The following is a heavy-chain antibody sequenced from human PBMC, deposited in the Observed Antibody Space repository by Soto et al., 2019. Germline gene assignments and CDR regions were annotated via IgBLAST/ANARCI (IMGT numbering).Heavy chain of an antibody. CDR2: IYYSGST. J-gene: IGHJ6*02. V-gene: IGHV4-39*01. CDR3: ARKQLDYYYYGMDV. CDR1: CGSISSSSYY. Sequence: SETLSLTCTVSCGSISSSSYYWGWIRQPPGKGLEWIGSIYYSGSTYYNPSLKSRVTISVDTSKNQFSLKLSSVTAADTAVYYCARKQLDYYYYGMDVWGQGTTVTVSS. D-gene: IGHD6-13*01.